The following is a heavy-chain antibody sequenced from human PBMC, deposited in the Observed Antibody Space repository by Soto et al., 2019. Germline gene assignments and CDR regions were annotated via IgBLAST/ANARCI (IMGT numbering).Heavy chain of an antibody. J-gene: IGHJ4*02. CDR3: ARGGGYSSSLADY. V-gene: IGHV4-59*01. CDR2: IYYSGST. D-gene: IGHD6-13*01. CDR1: GGSISSYY. Sequence: SETLSLTCTVSGGSISSYYWSWIRQPPGKGLEWIGYIYYSGSTNYNPSLKSRVTISVDTSKNQFSLKLSSVTAADTAVYYGARGGGYSSSLADYWGQGTLVTVSS.